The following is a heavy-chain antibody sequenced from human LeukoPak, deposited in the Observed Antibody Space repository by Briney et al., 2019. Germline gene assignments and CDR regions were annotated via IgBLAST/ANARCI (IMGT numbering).Heavy chain of an antibody. J-gene: IGHJ4*02. CDR3: AKVSRSPANFDY. D-gene: IGHD3-10*01. V-gene: IGHV3-30*18. CDR2: ISYDGSNK. Sequence: GGSLRLSCAASGFTFSSYGMHWVRQAPGKGLEWVAVISYDGSNKYYADSVKGRFTISRDNSKNTLYLQMNSLRAEDTAVYYCAKVSRSPANFDYWGQGTLVTVSS. CDR1: GFTFSSYG.